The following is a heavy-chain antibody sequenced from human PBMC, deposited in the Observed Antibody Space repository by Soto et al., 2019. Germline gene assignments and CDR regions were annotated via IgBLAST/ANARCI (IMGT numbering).Heavy chain of an antibody. Sequence: PSETLSLTCTVSGGSITSGGYSGSWIRQSPGQGLEWIGYIYQSGSAFYNPSLKTRATILVGRSKNQFSLNLTSVTAADAAVYYCARAFYGVDLWGQGTTVTVSS. V-gene: IGHV4-30-2*06. CDR1: GGSITSGGYS. CDR2: IYQSGSA. J-gene: IGHJ6*02. CDR3: ARAFYGVDL.